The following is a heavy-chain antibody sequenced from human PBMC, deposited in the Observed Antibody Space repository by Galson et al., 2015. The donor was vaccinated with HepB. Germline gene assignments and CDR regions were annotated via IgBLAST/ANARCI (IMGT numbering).Heavy chain of an antibody. J-gene: IGHJ4*02. V-gene: IGHV1-18*01. CDR3: ARGSLLWFGELFF. Sequence: SVKVSCKASGYSFTTYGISWVRQAPGQGLEWMGWISAHNGNTKYAQKLQGRVSMTKDTSKSTAYMELRSLRSDDTAVYFCARGSLLWFGELFFWAQGTLVTVSS. D-gene: IGHD3-10*01. CDR2: ISAHNGNT. CDR1: GYSFTTYG.